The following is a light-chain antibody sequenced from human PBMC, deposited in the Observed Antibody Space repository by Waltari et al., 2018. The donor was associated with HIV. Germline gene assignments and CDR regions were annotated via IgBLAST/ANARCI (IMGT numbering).Light chain of an antibody. Sequence: EVVLTQSPGTVSVSPGERATLSCRTSQSIGNNLVWYQMKPGQAPRLVIYDSSTRATDIPVRLSCSGSGTEFTLTIIIMQSEDFAVYFCQQYNNWTRPFGQGTKVEI. CDR2: DSS. CDR1: QSIGNN. J-gene: IGKJ1*01. V-gene: IGKV3-15*01. CDR3: QQYNNWTRP.